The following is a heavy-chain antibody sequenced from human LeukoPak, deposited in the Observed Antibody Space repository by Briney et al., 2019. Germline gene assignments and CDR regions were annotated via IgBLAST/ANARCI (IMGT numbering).Heavy chain of an antibody. V-gene: IGHV4-39*07. D-gene: IGHD2-15*01. CDR2: IYYSGST. Sequence: SETLSLTCTVSGDSISSSSYYWGWIRQPPGKGLEWIGSIYYSGSTYYNPSLKSRVTISVDTSKNQFSLKLSSVTAADTAVYYCARVVAATSNWFDPWGQGTLVTVSS. CDR3: ARVVAATSNWFDP. CDR1: GDSISSSSYY. J-gene: IGHJ5*02.